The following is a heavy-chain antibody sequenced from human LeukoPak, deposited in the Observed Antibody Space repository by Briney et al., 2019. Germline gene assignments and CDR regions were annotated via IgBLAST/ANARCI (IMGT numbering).Heavy chain of an antibody. CDR3: ASANIEQLGSYYYYYMDV. CDR1: GFTFSSYW. J-gene: IGHJ6*03. Sequence: GGSLRLSCAASGFTFSSYWMHWVRQAPGKGLVWVSRIHSDGSSTSYADSVKGRFTISRDNAKNTLYLQMNSLRAEDTAVYYCASANIEQLGSYYYYYMDVWGKGTTVTISS. V-gene: IGHV3-74*01. CDR2: IHSDGSST. D-gene: IGHD6-13*01.